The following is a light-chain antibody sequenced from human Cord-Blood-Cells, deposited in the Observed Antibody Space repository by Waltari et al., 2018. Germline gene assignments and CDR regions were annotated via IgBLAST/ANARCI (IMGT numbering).Light chain of an antibody. CDR1: SSNIGAGYD. Sequence: TQPPSVSGTPGQRVTISCTGRSSNIGAGYDVHWYQQLPGTAPKLLIYGHSNRPSGVPDRFYGYKSGTSASLAITGLQAEDEADYYCQSYDSSLSGYVFGTGTNVTVL. CDR3: QSYDSSLSGYV. CDR2: GHS. V-gene: IGLV1-40*01. J-gene: IGLJ1*01.